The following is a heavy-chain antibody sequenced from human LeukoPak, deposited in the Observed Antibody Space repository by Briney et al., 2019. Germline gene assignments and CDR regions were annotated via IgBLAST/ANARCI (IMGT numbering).Heavy chain of an antibody. CDR1: GFSLISYW. J-gene: IGHJ5*01. Sequence: PGGSLRLSCAASGFSLISYWMNWVRQIPGKGPEWLANIKQDGSQIHYVDSVKGRFTVSRDNAKNSLYLQMNSLRAEDTAMYYCARDVDGDNWPDSWGQGTLVTVSS. CDR2: IKQDGSQI. D-gene: IGHD5-24*01. V-gene: IGHV3-7*01. CDR3: ARDVDGDNWPDS.